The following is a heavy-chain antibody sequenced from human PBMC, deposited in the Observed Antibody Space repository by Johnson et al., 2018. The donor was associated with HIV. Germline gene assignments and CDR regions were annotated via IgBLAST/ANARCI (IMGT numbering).Heavy chain of an antibody. J-gene: IGHJ3*02. CDR3: ARGDWLTVITSPDAFDI. V-gene: IGHV3-30*02. CDR2: IHYDGSNE. D-gene: IGHD4-23*01. Sequence: QVQLVESGGGLVQPGGSLRLSCAASGFTVSSNYMSWVRQAPGKGLEWVAFIHYDGSNEYYADSVKGRFTISRDNSKNTLYLQMNSLRTEDTAVYYCARGDWLTVITSPDAFDIWGQGTMVTVSS. CDR1: GFTVSSNY.